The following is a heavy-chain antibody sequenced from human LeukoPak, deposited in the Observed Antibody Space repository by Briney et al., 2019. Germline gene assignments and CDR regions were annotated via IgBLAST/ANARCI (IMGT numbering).Heavy chain of an antibody. D-gene: IGHD5-24*01. Sequence: GGSLRLSCAASGLTFNNYAMSWVRQAPGKGLEWVANIKQDGSKKSYVDSVKGRFTISRDNAKNSLYLQMNSLRVEDTAIYYCTRVGYIDEGIDYWGQGTLVTVSS. V-gene: IGHV3-7*04. J-gene: IGHJ4*02. CDR1: GLTFNNYA. CDR2: IKQDGSKK. CDR3: TRVGYIDEGIDY.